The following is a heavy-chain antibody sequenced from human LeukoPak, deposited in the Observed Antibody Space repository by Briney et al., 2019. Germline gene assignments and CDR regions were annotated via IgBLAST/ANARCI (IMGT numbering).Heavy chain of an antibody. CDR3: ARSSSSWYSGFDY. V-gene: IGHV5-51*01. Sequence: LGESLKISCKASGYSFSSYWIGWVRQVPGKGLEWMGITYPVNSGTRYSPSFQGQVTISADKSISTAYLQWSSLKASDTAMYYCARSSSSWYSGFDYWGQGTLVTVSP. J-gene: IGHJ4*02. CDR2: TYPVNSGT. D-gene: IGHD6-13*01. CDR1: GYSFSSYW.